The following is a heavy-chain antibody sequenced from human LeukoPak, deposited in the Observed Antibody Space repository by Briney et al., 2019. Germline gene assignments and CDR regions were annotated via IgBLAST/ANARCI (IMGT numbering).Heavy chain of an antibody. D-gene: IGHD3-3*01. CDR3: AKGGVARADYYYMVV. V-gene: IGHV4-39*07. CDR2: IYYGGST. J-gene: IGHJ6*03. CDR1: GGSISSDSYY. Sequence: SETLSFTCTVSGGSISSDSYYWGWIRQPPGKGLEWIVSIYYGGSTYYNPSLKSRVTISIDTSKNQFSLKLSYVTAADTAVYYCAKGGVARADYYYMVVWGTGTTVTVSS.